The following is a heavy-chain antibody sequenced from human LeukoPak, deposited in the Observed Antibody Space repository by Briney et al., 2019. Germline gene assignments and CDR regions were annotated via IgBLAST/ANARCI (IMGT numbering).Heavy chain of an antibody. V-gene: IGHV4-39*01. CDR1: AGANSSGSYY. CDR2: NYCRGST. J-gene: IGHJ4*02. D-gene: IGHD1-26*01. Sequence: SQTLSVTCTGPAGANSSGSYYCLGIRQPQGKVLQRIGRNYCRGSTYYTPSLTQQVSISVDTAKHRSCLKLSAMNAADTAVYYCARSPYLRTYGYGPWELPVSYFDCWGQGTLVTVSS. CDR3: ARSPYLRTYGYGPWELPVSYFDC.